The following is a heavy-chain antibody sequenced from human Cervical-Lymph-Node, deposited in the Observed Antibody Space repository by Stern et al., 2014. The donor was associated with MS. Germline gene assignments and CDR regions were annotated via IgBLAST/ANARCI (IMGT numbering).Heavy chain of an antibody. CDR1: GLISSDHY. D-gene: IGHD6-19*01. J-gene: IGHJ4*02. CDR3: XXSLXXSGWRDFDC. CDR2: TRNKPKGYTT. Sequence: EMXLVESGGGLVQPGGSLRLSCAASGLISSDHYMDWVRQAPGKGLEWVGRTRNKPKGYTTEYAASVKGRLTLSRDDSKNSLYLXXXXXRTEDTXVXXXXXSLXXSGWRDFDCWGQGTLVTV. V-gene: IGHV3-72*01.